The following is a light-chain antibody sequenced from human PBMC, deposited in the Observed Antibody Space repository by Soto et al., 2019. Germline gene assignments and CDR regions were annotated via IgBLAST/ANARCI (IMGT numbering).Light chain of an antibody. CDR3: HQSYRAPHT. CDR1: QSIIRY. J-gene: IGKJ2*01. V-gene: IGKV1-39*01. Sequence: DIQMTQSPSSLSASVGDSVTITCRASQSIIRYLNWYQQKPGKAPKLLIYGTSSLQSGVPSRFSGSGSGTDFTLTISTLQPEDFASYFCHQSYRAPHTFGQGTKLEIK. CDR2: GTS.